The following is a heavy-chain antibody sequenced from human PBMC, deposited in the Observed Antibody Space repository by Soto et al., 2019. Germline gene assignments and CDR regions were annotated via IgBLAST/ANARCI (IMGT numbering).Heavy chain of an antibody. CDR2: IYYSGST. J-gene: IGHJ6*02. CDR1: GGSISSSSYY. CDR3: ERNPYYDLWSGYYADYYNGLDV. V-gene: IGHV4-39*01. D-gene: IGHD3-3*01. Sequence: PSETLSLTCTVSGGSISSSSYYWGWIRQPPGKGLEWLGSIYYSGSTYYNPSLKSRVTISVDTSKHQFSLKLLCVTAADTSVYCSERNPYYDLWSGYYADYYNGLDVWGQGTTVTVSS.